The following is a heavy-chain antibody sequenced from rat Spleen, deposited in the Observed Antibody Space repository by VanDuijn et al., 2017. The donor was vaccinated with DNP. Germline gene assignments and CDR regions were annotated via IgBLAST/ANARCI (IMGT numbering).Heavy chain of an antibody. V-gene: IGHV5-46*01. CDR2: ISTSGGST. J-gene: IGHJ2*01. CDR1: GFTFSSFP. CDR3: ANNNYFDY. Sequence: EVQLVESGGGLVQPGRSMKLSCAASGFTFSSFPMAWVRQAPTKGLEWVATISTSGGSTYYRDSVKGRFTISRDNAKSTLYLQMNSLRSEDTATYYCANNNYFDYWGQGVMVTVSS. D-gene: IGHD1-10*01.